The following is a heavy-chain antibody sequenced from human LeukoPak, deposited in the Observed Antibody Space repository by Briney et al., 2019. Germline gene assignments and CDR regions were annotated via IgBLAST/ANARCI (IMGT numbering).Heavy chain of an antibody. CDR3: ARGRPEHIVVVTATILFDY. V-gene: IGHV1-69*13. CDR1: GGTFSSYA. CDR2: IIPIFGTA. J-gene: IGHJ4*02. D-gene: IGHD2-21*02. Sequence: SVKVSCKASGGTFSSYAISWVRQAPGQGLEWMGGIIPIFGTANYAQKFQGRVTITADESTSTAYMELSSLRSEDTAVYYCARGRPEHIVVVTATILFDYWGQGTLVTVSS.